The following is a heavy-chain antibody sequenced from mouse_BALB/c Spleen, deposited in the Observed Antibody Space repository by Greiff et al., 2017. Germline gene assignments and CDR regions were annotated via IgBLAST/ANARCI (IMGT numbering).Heavy chain of an antibody. CDR1: GYTFTSYW. CDR3: TRRGYGNYDYFDY. V-gene: IGHV1-69*02. D-gene: IGHD2-10*02. Sequence: QVRLQQPGAELVRPGASVKLSCKASGYTFTSYWINWVKQRPGQGLEWIGNIYPSDSYTNYNQKFKDKATLTVDKSSSTAYMQLSSPTSEDSAVYYCTRRGYGNYDYFDYWGQGTTLTVSS. CDR2: IYPSDSYT. J-gene: IGHJ2*01.